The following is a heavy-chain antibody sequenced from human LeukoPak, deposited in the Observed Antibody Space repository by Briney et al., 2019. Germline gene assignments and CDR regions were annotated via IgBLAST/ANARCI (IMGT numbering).Heavy chain of an antibody. CDR3: ATGDFYVAFDY. D-gene: IGHD2/OR15-2a*01. V-gene: IGHV4-34*01. Sequence: PSETLSLTCAVYGGSFSGYYWSWIRQPPGKGLEWIGEINHSGSTNYNPSLKSRVTISVDTSKNQFSLKLSSVTAADTAVCYCATGDFYVAFDYWGQGTLVTVSS. CDR1: GGSFSGYY. J-gene: IGHJ4*02. CDR2: INHSGST.